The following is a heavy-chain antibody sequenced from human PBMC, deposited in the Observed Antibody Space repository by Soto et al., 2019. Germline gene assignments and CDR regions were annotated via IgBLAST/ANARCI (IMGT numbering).Heavy chain of an antibody. CDR2: IKQDGSEK. D-gene: IGHD3-9*01. CDR3: ARDLYDIERGIDY. V-gene: IGHV3-7*01. CDR1: GFTFSSYW. Sequence: EVQLVESGGGLVQPGGSLRLSCAASGFTFSSYWMSWVRQAPGKGLEWVANIKQDGSEKYYVDSVKGRFTISRDNAKNSLYLQMNSLRAEDTAVYYCARDLYDIERGIDYWGQGTLVTVSS. J-gene: IGHJ4*02.